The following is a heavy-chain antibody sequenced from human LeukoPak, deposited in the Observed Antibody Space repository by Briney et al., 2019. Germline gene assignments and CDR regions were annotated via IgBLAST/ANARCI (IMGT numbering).Heavy chain of an antibody. V-gene: IGHV3-23*01. CDR2: IRSGAYT. Sequence: GGSLRLSCAASGFTFSSYAMTWVRQAPGKGLEWVSTIRSGAYTYYADSVKGRLSVSRDNSKNTLYLEMNSLRAEDAAVYYCARISVVSRSGPLHYWGQGTLVTVSS. CDR3: ARISVVSRSGPLHY. J-gene: IGHJ4*02. CDR1: GFTFSSYA. D-gene: IGHD3-10*01.